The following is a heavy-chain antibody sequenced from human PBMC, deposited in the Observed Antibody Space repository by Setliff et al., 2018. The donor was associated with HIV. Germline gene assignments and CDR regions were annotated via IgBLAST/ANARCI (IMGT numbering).Heavy chain of an antibody. V-gene: IGHV4-31*03. D-gene: IGHD3-10*01. CDR3: AREGARHYGSGRYHSWFDP. J-gene: IGHJ5*02. CDR1: GGSISGGNYY. CDR2: IYYSGST. Sequence: PSETLSLTCTVSGGSISGGNYYWSWIRQHPGKGLEWIGYIYYSGSTYYNPSLKSRVTMSVDTSKNQFSLKLSSVTAADTAVYYCAREGARHYGSGRYHSWFDPWGQGTQVTVSS.